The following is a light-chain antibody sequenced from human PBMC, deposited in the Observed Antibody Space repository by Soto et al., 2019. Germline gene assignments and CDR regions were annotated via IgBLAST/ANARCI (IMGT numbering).Light chain of an antibody. J-gene: IGLJ1*01. Sequence: QSALTQPRSVSGSPGQSVTISCPGTSSDVGGYNYVSWYQQHPGKAPKLMIYDVSNRPSGVSNRFFGSKSGNTASLTISGLQAEDEADYYCSSYASSSTYVYGTGTKLTVL. V-gene: IGLV2-14*03. CDR3: SSYASSSTYV. CDR1: SSDVGGYNY. CDR2: DVS.